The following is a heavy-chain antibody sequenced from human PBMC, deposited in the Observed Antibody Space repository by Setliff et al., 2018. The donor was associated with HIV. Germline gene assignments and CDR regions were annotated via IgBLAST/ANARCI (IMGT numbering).Heavy chain of an antibody. Sequence: SETLSLTCAVSGFSITTGYSWSWIRQPPGRGLEWIAEINHSGGTNHNPSLKSRITISVDTSKKQVSLKLTSVTAADTAIYYCARAGNFGDWDGFDVWGQGTMVTVSS. CDR1: GFSITTGYS. V-gene: IGHV4-34*01. CDR2: INHSGGT. J-gene: IGHJ3*01. D-gene: IGHD3-10*01. CDR3: ARAGNFGDWDGFDV.